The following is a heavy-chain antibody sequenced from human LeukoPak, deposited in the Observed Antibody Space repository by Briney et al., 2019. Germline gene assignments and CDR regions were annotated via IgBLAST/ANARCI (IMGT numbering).Heavy chain of an antibody. CDR3: ARHDYYGSLNWFDP. D-gene: IGHD3-10*01. CDR1: GGSVSSNSYY. Sequence: SEALSLTCTVSGGSVSSNSYYWSWIRQPPGKGLEWIGNIYYSGSTNYNPSLKSRLTISVDTSKNQFSLKLTSVTAADTAVYYCARHDYYGSLNWFDPWGQGTLITLSA. V-gene: IGHV4-61*01. CDR2: IYYSGST. J-gene: IGHJ5*02.